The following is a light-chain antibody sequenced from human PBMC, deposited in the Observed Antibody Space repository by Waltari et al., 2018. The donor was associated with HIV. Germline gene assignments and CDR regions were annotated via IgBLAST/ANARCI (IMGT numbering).Light chain of an antibody. CDR2: KDS. Sequence: SYELTQPPSVSVSPGQTARVTCSGDALANQYAYRYQRNPGQAPVFVIYKDSGRSSGIPERFSGSSGGTTVMLTISGVQAEDEADYYWQSADSSGIYLVIFGGGTKLTVL. CDR3: QSADSSGIYLVI. J-gene: IGLJ2*01. V-gene: IGLV3-25*03. CDR1: ALANQY.